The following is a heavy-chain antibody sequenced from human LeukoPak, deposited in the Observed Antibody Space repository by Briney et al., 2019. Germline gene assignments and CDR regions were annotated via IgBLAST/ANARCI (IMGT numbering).Heavy chain of an antibody. V-gene: IGHV4-34*01. CDR2: INHSGST. D-gene: IGHD5-18*01. CDR1: GGSFSGYY. Sequence: SETLSLTRAVYGGSFSGYYWSWIRQPPGKGLEWIGEINHSGSTNYNPSLKSRVTISVDTSKNQFSLKLSSVTAADTAVYYCATKRGYSYGPSPFDYWGQGTLVTVSS. CDR3: ATKRGYSYGPSPFDY. J-gene: IGHJ4*02.